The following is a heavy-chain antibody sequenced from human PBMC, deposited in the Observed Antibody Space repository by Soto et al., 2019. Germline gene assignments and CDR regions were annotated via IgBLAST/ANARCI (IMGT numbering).Heavy chain of an antibody. CDR3: ARVGLVGATNGPFDY. Sequence: LRLSCAASGFTFSSYAMHWVRQAPGKGLEWVAVISYDGSNKYYADSVKGRFTISRDNSKNTLYLQMNSLRAEDTAVYYCARVGLVGATNGPFDYWGQGTLVTVS. D-gene: IGHD1-26*01. V-gene: IGHV3-30-3*01. CDR1: GFTFSSYA. J-gene: IGHJ4*02. CDR2: ISYDGSNK.